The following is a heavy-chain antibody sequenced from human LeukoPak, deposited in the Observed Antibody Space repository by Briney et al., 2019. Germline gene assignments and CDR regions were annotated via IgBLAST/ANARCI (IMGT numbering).Heavy chain of an antibody. D-gene: IGHD5-18*01. J-gene: IGHJ6*04. CDR1: GYTFTSYG. V-gene: IGHV1-18*01. CDR2: ISAYNGNT. CDR3: AARTSSWIQLSMDV. Sequence: ASVKVSCKASGYTFTSYGISWVRQAPGQGLEWMGWISAYNGNTNYAQKLQGRVTMTTDTSTSTAYMELRSLRSDDTAVYYCAARTSSWIQLSMDVWGKGTTVTVSS.